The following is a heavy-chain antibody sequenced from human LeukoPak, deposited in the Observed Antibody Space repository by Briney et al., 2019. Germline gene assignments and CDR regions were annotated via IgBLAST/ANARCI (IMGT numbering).Heavy chain of an antibody. J-gene: IGHJ6*03. CDR2: INPSGGST. CDR1: GYTFTSYY. D-gene: IGHD1-26*01. Sequence: GASVKVSCKASGYTFTSYYMHWVRQAPGQGLEWMGIINPSGGSTSYAQKFQGRVTMTRDMSTSTVYMELSSLRSEDTAVYYCARGATTQNYYYYYYMDVWGKGTTVTVSS. V-gene: IGHV1-46*01. CDR3: ARGATTQNYYYYYYMDV.